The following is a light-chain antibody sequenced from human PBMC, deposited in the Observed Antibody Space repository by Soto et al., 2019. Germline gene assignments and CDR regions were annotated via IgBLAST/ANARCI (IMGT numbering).Light chain of an antibody. V-gene: IGKV3-11*01. Sequence: EIVLTQSPATLSLSPGERATLSCRASQSVSNSLAWYQQKPGQALRLLIYDVAHRATGIPARFSGSGSGTDFTLTISSLEPEDFAVYYCQQRSTWPLITFGQGTRLEIK. CDR2: DVA. CDR1: QSVSNS. CDR3: QQRSTWPLIT. J-gene: IGKJ5*01.